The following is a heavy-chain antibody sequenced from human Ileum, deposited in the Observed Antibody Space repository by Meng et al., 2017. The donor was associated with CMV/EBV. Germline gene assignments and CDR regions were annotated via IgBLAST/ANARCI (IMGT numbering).Heavy chain of an antibody. CDR3: ARAAAGTRNAFDI. CDR1: EFTLISYW. D-gene: IGHD6-13*01. J-gene: IGHJ3*02. Sequence: ASEFTLISYWMHWVRQVPGKRLVWVSRIISGGSTTNYADSVKSRFTISRDNAKNTLSLQMNSLRADDTAVYYCARAAAGTRNAFDIWGQGTMVTVSS. CDR2: IISGGSTT. V-gene: IGHV3-74*01.